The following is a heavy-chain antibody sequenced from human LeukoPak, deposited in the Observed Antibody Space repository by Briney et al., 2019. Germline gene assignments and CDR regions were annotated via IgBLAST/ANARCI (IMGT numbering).Heavy chain of an antibody. CDR1: GYTFTGYY. D-gene: IGHD6-13*01. CDR2: INPNSGGT. V-gene: IGHV1-2*02. Sequence: ASVKVSCKASGYTFTGYYMHWVRQAPGQGLEWMGWINPNSGGTNYAQKFQGRVTMTRDTSIRTTYMELSRLRHDDTAVYYCGREGSSWFVSPFFDYWGQGTLVTVSS. CDR3: GREGSSWFVSPFFDY. J-gene: IGHJ4*02.